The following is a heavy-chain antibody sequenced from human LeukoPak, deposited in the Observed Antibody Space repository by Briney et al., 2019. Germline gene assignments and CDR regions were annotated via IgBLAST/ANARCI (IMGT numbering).Heavy chain of an antibody. Sequence: GGSLRLSCAASGFTFTKAWMSWARQAPGKGLEWVGRIKSIPDGGTTDYAAPVKGRFTVSRDDSKTTAYLQMNSLKTEDTAVYYCARDLGPYDFGANSDFGYWGQGTLVTVSS. CDR2: IKSIPDGGTT. V-gene: IGHV3-15*01. CDR3: ARDLGPYDFGANSDFGY. J-gene: IGHJ4*02. D-gene: IGHD4-23*01. CDR1: GFTFTKAW.